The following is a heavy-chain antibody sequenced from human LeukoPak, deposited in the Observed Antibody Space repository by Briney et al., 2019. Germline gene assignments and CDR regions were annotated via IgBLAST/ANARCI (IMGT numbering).Heavy chain of an antibody. V-gene: IGHV4-30-2*01. J-gene: IGHJ5*02. CDR3: ARVSTMVRGVANWFDP. Sequence: TSQTLSLTCAVSGGSISSGGYSWSWIRQPPGKGLEWIGEINHSGSTNYNPSLKSRVTISVDTSKNQFSLKLSSVTAADTAVYYCARVSTMVRGVANWFDPWGQGTLVTVSS. CDR1: GGSISSGGYS. CDR2: INHSGST. D-gene: IGHD3-10*01.